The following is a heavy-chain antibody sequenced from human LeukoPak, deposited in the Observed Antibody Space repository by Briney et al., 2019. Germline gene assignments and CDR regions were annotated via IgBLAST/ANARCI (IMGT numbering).Heavy chain of an antibody. CDR2: ISAYNGNT. V-gene: IGHV1-18*01. Sequence: ASVKVSCKASGYTFTSYGISWVRQAPGQGLEWMGWISAYNGNTNYAQKLQGRVTMTTDTSTSTAYMELRSLRSDDTAVYYCVVEMAEQFHDYWGQGTLVTVSS. D-gene: IGHD5-24*01. CDR1: GYTFTSYG. J-gene: IGHJ4*02. CDR3: VVEMAEQFHDY.